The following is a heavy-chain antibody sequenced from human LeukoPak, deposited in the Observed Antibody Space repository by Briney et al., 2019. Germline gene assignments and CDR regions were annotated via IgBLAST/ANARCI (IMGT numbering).Heavy chain of an antibody. CDR2: LIGSGSNT. V-gene: IGHV3-23*01. Sequence: PGGSLRLSCAASGFTFSSYAMTWVRQAPGKGLEWVSSLIGSGSNTYYADSVKGRFTISRDNSKNTLFLQMNSLTAEDTAIYYSAKGVLRTGGYYWGQGTLVTVSS. J-gene: IGHJ4*02. CDR1: GFTFSSYA. D-gene: IGHD3-16*01. CDR3: AKGVLRTGGYY.